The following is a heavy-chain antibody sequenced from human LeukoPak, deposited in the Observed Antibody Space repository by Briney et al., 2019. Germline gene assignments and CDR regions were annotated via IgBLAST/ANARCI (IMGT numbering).Heavy chain of an antibody. Sequence: GGSLRLSCAASGFTLSNYWMSWVRQAPGKGLEWVANIKQDGSKLSYVDSVKGRFTVSRGNAKNSLYLQMNSLRAEDTAVYYCARGEAYYDRNGLPGAALDFWGLGTLVTVSS. CDR3: ARGEAYYDRNGLPGAALDF. D-gene: IGHD3-22*01. J-gene: IGHJ3*01. V-gene: IGHV3-7*01. CDR2: IKQDGSKL. CDR1: GFTLSNYW.